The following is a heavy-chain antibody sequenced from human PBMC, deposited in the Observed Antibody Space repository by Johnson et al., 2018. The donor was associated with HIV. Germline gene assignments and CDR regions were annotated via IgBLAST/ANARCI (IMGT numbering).Heavy chain of an antibody. CDR1: GFTFSPFW. D-gene: IGHD2-8*02. J-gene: IGHJ3*02. CDR2: IRQDGSEK. V-gene: IGHV3-7*04. Sequence: VQLVESGGGLVQPGGSLRLSCSASGFTFSPFWMTWVRQAPGKGLEWVASIRQDGSEKYYVDSVKGRFTISRDNAKNTLYLQMNSLRAEDTALYYCARALRVLLGAFDSWGQGTMVTISS. CDR3: ARALRVLLGAFDS.